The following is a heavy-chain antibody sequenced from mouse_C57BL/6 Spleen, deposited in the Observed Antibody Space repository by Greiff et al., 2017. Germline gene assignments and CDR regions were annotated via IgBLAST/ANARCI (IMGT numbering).Heavy chain of an antibody. Sequence: QVQLQQSGAELMKPGASVKLSCKATGYTFTGYWIEWVKQRPGHGLEWIGELLPGSGSTNYNEKFKGKATFTANTSSNTAYMQLSSLTTEDSAIYYCARRGLLRFHWYFDVWGTGTTVTVSS. V-gene: IGHV1-9*01. D-gene: IGHD1-1*01. CDR3: ARRGLLRFHWYFDV. CDR1: GYTFTGYW. J-gene: IGHJ1*03. CDR2: LLPGSGST.